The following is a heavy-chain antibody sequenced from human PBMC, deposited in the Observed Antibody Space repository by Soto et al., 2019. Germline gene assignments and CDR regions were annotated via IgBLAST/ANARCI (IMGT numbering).Heavy chain of an antibody. J-gene: IGHJ4*02. Sequence: ASVKVSCKASGYTFTSYAMHWVRQAPGQRLEWMGWINAGNGNTKYSQKFQGRVTITRDTSASTAYMELSSLRSEDTAVYYCARVRIAAADAGGFDYWGQGTLVTVSS. D-gene: IGHD6-13*01. CDR2: INAGNGNT. CDR3: ARVRIAAADAGGFDY. V-gene: IGHV1-3*01. CDR1: GYTFTSYA.